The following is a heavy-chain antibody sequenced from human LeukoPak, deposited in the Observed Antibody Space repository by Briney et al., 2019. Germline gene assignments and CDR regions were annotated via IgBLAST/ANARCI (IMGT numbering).Heavy chain of an antibody. V-gene: IGHV1-8*01. Sequence: ASVKVSCKASGYTFTSYDINRVRQATGQGLEWMGWMNPNSGNTGYAQKFQGRVTMTRNTSISTAYMELRSLRSDDTAVYYCARAYCSGGSCYENWFDPWGQGTLVTVSS. CDR2: MNPNSGNT. CDR1: GYTFTSYD. J-gene: IGHJ5*02. D-gene: IGHD2-15*01. CDR3: ARAYCSGGSCYENWFDP.